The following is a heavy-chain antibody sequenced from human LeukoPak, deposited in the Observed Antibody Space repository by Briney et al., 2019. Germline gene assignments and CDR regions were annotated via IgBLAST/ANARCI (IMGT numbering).Heavy chain of an antibody. V-gene: IGHV3-9*01. CDR2: ISWNSGSI. J-gene: IGHJ6*02. CDR1: GFTFDDYA. D-gene: IGHD2-2*01. CDR3: AKDIACSSTSCYYYYGMDV. Sequence: SLRLSCAASGFTFDDYAMHWVRQAPGKGLEWVSGISWNSGSIGYADSVKGRFTISRDNAKNSLYLQMNSLRAEDTALYYCAKDIACSSTSCYYYYGMDVWGQGTTVTVSS.